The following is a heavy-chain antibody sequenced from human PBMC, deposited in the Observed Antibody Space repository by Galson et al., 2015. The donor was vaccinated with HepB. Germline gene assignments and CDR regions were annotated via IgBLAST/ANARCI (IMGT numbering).Heavy chain of an antibody. CDR3: ATNTPAAVMRASGMDV. J-gene: IGHJ6*02. CDR2: MSSSTNYI. D-gene: IGHD2-2*01. CDR1: GSILSSYS. V-gene: IGHV3-21*01. Sequence: SLRLSCAASGSILSSYSMNWVRQAPGKGLEWVSSMSSSTNYIYYADSVKGRFTVFIDNAKNSLFLQMNSLRAEGTAVYYCATNTPAAVMRASGMDVWGQGTAVTVSS.